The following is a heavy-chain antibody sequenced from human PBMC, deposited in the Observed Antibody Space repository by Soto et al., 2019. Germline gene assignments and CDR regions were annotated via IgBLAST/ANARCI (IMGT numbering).Heavy chain of an antibody. V-gene: IGHV4-31*03. J-gene: IGHJ4*03. CDR3: ARDTGLAPTVWGY. CDR1: GDSIRGGGHY. CDR2: VYHSGST. D-gene: IGHD7-27*01. Sequence: QVQLQESGPGLVKPSQTLSLTCSVSGDSIRGGGHYWNLIRQFPGKGLEWIGYVYHSGSTHYNPSLRGRLTISIDTSKNQFSLRLISVTAADTALYYCARDTGLAPTVWGYWGHGTQVTVSS.